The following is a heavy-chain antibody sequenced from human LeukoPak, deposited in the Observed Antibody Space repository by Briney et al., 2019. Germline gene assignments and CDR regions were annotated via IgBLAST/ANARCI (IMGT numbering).Heavy chain of an antibody. CDR3: ARSRGLDF. J-gene: IGHJ4*02. V-gene: IGHV3-7*03. CDR2: IKQDGSEK. CDR1: GFTFSSYL. Sequence: PGGSLRLSCAASGFTFSSYLLSWVRQPPGNGLEWVANIKQDGSEKYYVDSVKGRFTISRDNAKNLVYLQMNSLRAEDTAVYYCARSRGLDFWGQGTLVTVSS.